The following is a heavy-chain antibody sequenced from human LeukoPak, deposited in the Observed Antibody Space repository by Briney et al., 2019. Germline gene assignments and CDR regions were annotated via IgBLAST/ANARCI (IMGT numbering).Heavy chain of an antibody. J-gene: IGHJ4*02. CDR3: ARPYGSGSYYR. CDR1: GGSISSSSYY. CDR2: IYYSGST. V-gene: IGHV4-39*01. Sequence: SETLSLTCTVSGGSISSSSYYWGWIRQPPGMGLEWIGSIYYSGSTYYNPSLKSRVTISVDTSKNQFSLKLSSVTAADTAVYYCARPYGSGSYYRWGQGTLVTVSS. D-gene: IGHD3-10*01.